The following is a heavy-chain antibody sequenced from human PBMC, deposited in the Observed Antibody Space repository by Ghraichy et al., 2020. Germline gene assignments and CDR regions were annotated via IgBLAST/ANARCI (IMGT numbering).Heavy chain of an antibody. CDR2: INHSGST. CDR1: GGSFSGYY. V-gene: IGHV4-34*01. D-gene: IGHD3-10*01. J-gene: IGHJ6*02. Sequence: GSLSLTCAVYGGSFSGYYWSWIRQPPGKGLEWIGEINHSGSTNYNPSLKSRVTISVDTSKNQFSLKLSSVTAADTAVYYCARGNYYGSGSYYYYYYGMDVWGQGTTVTVSS. CDR3: ARGNYYGSGSYYYYYYGMDV.